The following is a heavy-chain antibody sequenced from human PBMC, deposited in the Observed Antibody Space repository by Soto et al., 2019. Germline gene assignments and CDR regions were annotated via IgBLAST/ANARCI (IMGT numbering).Heavy chain of an antibody. J-gene: IGHJ4*02. Sequence: QVQLVQSGAEVKKPGASMKVSCKASGYTFTSYDINWVRQATGHGLEWMGWMNPNSGNTGYAQKFQGRVTMTRNTSTSTAYMELSSLRSEDTAVYYCARGPAWTGYYYYFDYWGQGTLVTVSA. CDR1: GYTFTSYD. CDR2: MNPNSGNT. CDR3: ARGPAWTGYYYYFDY. D-gene: IGHD3-3*01. V-gene: IGHV1-8*01.